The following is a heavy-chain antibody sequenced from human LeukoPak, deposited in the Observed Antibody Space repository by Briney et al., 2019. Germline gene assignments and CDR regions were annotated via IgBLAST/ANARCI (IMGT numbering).Heavy chain of an antibody. CDR3: ATYRQVLLPFES. V-gene: IGHV3-23*01. CDR2: IFPSGGEI. CDR1: GFTFSTFA. D-gene: IGHD2-8*02. J-gene: IGHJ4*02. Sequence: GGSLRLSCAASGFTFSTFAMIWVRQPPGKGLEWVSSIFPSGGEIHYADSVRGRFTISRDNSKSTLSLQMNSLRAEDTAIYYCATYRQVLLPFESWGQGTLVIVSS.